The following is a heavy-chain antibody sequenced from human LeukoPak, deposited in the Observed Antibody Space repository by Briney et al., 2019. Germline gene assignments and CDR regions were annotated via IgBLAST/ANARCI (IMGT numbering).Heavy chain of an antibody. V-gene: IGHV3-30*04. Sequence: PGRSLRLSCAASGFTFSSYAMHWVRQAPGKGLEWVAVISYDGSNKYYADSVKGRFTISRDNSKNTLYLQMNSLRAEDMAVYYCAREEEVVFDYWGQGTLVTVSS. J-gene: IGHJ4*02. CDR1: GFTFSSYA. CDR3: AREEEVVFDY. D-gene: IGHD2-15*01. CDR2: ISYDGSNK.